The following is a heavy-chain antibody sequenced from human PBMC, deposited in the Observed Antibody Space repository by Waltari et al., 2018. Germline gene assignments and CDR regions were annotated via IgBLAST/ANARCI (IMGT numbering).Heavy chain of an antibody. J-gene: IGHJ4*02. D-gene: IGHD1-26*01. CDR3: ARVRVVGGQYYFDY. V-gene: IGHV5-51*01. CDR2: LYPGYIDP. CDR1: GYSFTSYW. Sequence: EVQLVQSGAEVKKPGESLKISCKGSGYSFTSYWIGWVRQMPGKGLEWMGILYPGYIDPQYSPSFQGQVTISADKSISTAYLQWSSLKAADTAMYYCARVRVVGGQYYFDYWGQGTLVTVSS.